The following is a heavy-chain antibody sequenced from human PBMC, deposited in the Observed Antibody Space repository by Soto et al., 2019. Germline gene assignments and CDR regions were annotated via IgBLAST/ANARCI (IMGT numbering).Heavy chain of an antibody. D-gene: IGHD3-22*01. CDR1: GGTFSSYT. J-gene: IGHJ4*02. Sequence: QVQLVQSGAEVKKPGSSVKVSCKASGGTFSSYTISWVRQAPGQGLEWMGRIIAILGIANYAQKFQGRVTITADKSTSTAYMELSSLRSEDTAVYYCARESYYYDSSGYYWDYWGQGTLVTVSS. CDR3: ARESYYYDSSGYYWDY. V-gene: IGHV1-69*08. CDR2: IIAILGIA.